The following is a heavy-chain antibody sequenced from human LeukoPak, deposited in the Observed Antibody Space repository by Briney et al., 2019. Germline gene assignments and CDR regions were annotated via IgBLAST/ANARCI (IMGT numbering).Heavy chain of an antibody. J-gene: IGHJ3*02. CDR1: GFTFSSYA. CDR2: ISGSGGST. CDR3: AKDWGGLELYDFWSGYAVAFDI. D-gene: IGHD3-3*01. Sequence: PGWSLRLSCAASGFTFSSYAMSWVRQAPGKGLEWVSAISGSGGSTYYADSVKGRFTISRDNSKNTLYLQMNSLRAEDTAVYYCAKDWGGLELYDFWSGYAVAFDIWGQGTMVTVSS. V-gene: IGHV3-23*01.